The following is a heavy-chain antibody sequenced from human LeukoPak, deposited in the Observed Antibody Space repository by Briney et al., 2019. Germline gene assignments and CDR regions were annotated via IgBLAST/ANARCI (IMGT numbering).Heavy chain of an antibody. V-gene: IGHV4-39*07. CDR3: CGSGWFAGPFGY. CDR2: IYYSGST. J-gene: IGHJ4*02. CDR1: GGSISSSSYY. D-gene: IGHD6-19*01. Sequence: PSETLSLTCTVSGGSISSSSYYWGWIRQPPGKGLEWIGSIYYSGSTYYNPSLKSRVTISVDTSKNQFSLKLSSVTAADTAVYYCCGSGWFAGPFGYWGQGALVTVSS.